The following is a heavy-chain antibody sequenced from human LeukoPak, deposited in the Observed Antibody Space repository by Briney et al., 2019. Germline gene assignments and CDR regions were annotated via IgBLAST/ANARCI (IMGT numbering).Heavy chain of an antibody. CDR3: AKTLTVMVGFSPDY. CDR1: GFTFSNYG. D-gene: IGHD5-18*01. J-gene: IGHJ4*02. CDR2: IWYDGSNK. V-gene: IGHV3-33*06. Sequence: GGSLRLSCAASGFTFSNYGMHWVRQAPGKGQEWLELIWYDGSNKYYADSVKGRFTISRDNSKNTLYLQMNSLRDEDTAVYYCAKTLTVMVGFSPDYWGQGTLVTVSS.